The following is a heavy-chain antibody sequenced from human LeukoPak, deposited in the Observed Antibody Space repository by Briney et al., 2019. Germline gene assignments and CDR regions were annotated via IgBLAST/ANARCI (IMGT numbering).Heavy chain of an antibody. V-gene: IGHV3-48*04. Sequence: GGSLRLSCAASGFTFRSYSMNWVRQAPGKGLEWVSYISSSSSTIHYADSVKGRFTISRDNAKNSLFLQMNSLRVEDTAVYYCAGGGRGYSGSYFSTYWGQGTLVTVSS. J-gene: IGHJ4*02. CDR2: ISSSSSTI. D-gene: IGHD1-26*01. CDR3: AGGGRGYSGSYFSTY. CDR1: GFTFRSYS.